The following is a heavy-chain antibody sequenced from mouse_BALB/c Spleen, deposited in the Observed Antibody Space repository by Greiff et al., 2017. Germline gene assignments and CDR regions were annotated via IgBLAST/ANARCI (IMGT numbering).Heavy chain of an antibody. CDR1: GFTFNTYA. Sequence: EVKLQESGGGLVQPKGSLKLSCAASGFTFNTYAMHWVCQAPGKGLEWVARIRSKSNNYATYYADSVKDRFTISRDDSQSMLYLQMNNLKTEDTAMYYCVREEVYGQEGTWFAYWGQGTLVTVSA. CDR2: IRSKSNNYAT. V-gene: IGHV10-3*03. D-gene: IGHD1-1*01. J-gene: IGHJ3*01. CDR3: VREEVYGQEGTWFAY.